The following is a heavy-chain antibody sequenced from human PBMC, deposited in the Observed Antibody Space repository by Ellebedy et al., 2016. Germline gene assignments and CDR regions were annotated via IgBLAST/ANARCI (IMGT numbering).Heavy chain of an antibody. CDR3: ARDQDGKGSTSDY. D-gene: IGHD1-14*01. CDR2: INNDGGDT. CDR1: GFSFSGHG. V-gene: IGHV3-74*01. Sequence: GGSLRLXCAASGFSFSGHGMHWVRQAPGQGLVWVSRINNDGGDTFYAESVKGRFTISRDNAKNTLYLQMNSLRAEDTALYYCARDQDGKGSTSDYWGQGTLVTVSP. J-gene: IGHJ4*02.